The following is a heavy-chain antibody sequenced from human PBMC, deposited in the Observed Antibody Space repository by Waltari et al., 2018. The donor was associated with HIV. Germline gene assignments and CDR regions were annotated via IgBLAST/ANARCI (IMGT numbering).Heavy chain of an antibody. J-gene: IGHJ4*02. Sequence: QVQLVQSGAEVKKPGSSVKVSCKASGGTFSSYTISWVRQAPGQGLEWMGRISPILGIANDAQKFQGRVTITADKSTSTAYMELSSLRSEDTAVYYCARDWVAGAFDYWGQGTLV. CDR2: ISPILGIA. V-gene: IGHV1-69*08. CDR1: GGTFSSYT. CDR3: ARDWVAGAFDY. D-gene: IGHD6-19*01.